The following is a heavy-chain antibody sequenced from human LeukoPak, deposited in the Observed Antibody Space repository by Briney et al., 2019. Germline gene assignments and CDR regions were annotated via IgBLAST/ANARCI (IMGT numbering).Heavy chain of an antibody. V-gene: IGHV5-51*01. J-gene: IGHJ4*02. CDR1: GYSFTSYW. Sequence: GESLKISCKGSGYSFTSYWIGWVRQMPGKGLEWMGIIYPGDSDTRYSPSFQGQVTISAEKSISTAYLQWSSLKASDTAMYYCASAVDTARYYFDYWGQGTLVTVSS. D-gene: IGHD5-18*01. CDR2: IYPGDSDT. CDR3: ASAVDTARYYFDY.